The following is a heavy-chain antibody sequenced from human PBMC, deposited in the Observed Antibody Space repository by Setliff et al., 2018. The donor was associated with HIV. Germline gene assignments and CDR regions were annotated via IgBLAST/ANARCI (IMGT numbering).Heavy chain of an antibody. Sequence: GGSLRLSCAASGFPFNSYGMHWVRQAPGKGLEWLAVIWYDGSNIKYADSVKGRFIISRDNSKNMLFLQMSSLRPEDTAMYYCVPFRYSLTSWGQGTLVTVSS. D-gene: IGHD2-21*01. CDR1: GFPFNSYG. CDR3: VPFRYSLTS. J-gene: IGHJ5*02. CDR2: IWYDGSNI. V-gene: IGHV3-33*08.